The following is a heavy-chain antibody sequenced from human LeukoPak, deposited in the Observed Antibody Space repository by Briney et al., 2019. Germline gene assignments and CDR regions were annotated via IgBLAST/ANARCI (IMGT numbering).Heavy chain of an antibody. J-gene: IGHJ4*02. Sequence: WETLSLTCTVSGGSISSNYYWGWIRQPPGKGLEWIVSSFYSGDTYYNPSLKSRVTISVDTSKNQFSLRLSSVTAADTAVYYCARARGRYIDFLDYWGQGTLITVSS. CDR2: SFYSGDT. CDR3: ARARGRYIDFLDY. CDR1: GGSISSNYY. D-gene: IGHD3-9*01. V-gene: IGHV4-39*02.